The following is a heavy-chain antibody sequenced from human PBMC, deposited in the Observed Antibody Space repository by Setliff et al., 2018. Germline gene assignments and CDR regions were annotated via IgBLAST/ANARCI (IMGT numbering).Heavy chain of an antibody. CDR2: ISSSSSTI. CDR1: GFTFSSYS. CDR3: ARGGGYYYYYMDV. D-gene: IGHD3-16*01. V-gene: IGHV3-48*01. Sequence: GSLRLSCAASGFTFSSYSMNWVRQAPGKGLEWVSYISSSSSTIYYADSVKGRFTISRDNAKNSLYLQMNSLRAEDTAVYYCARGGGYYYYYMDVWGKGTTVTVSS. J-gene: IGHJ6*03.